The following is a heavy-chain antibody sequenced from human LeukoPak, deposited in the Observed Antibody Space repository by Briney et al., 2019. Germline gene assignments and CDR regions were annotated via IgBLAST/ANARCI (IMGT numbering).Heavy chain of an antibody. CDR2: IHYSGST. D-gene: IGHD1-14*01. CDR3: ARASITYYYYYYMGV. J-gene: IGHJ6*03. CDR1: GGSLTNYY. V-gene: IGHV4-59*01. Sequence: SETLSLTCTVSGGSLTNYYWTWIRQPPGKGLEWIGYIHYSGSTNYNPSLKSRVTISVDTSKDQFSLKLSSVTAADTAVYYCARASITYYYYYYMGVWGKGTTVTVSS.